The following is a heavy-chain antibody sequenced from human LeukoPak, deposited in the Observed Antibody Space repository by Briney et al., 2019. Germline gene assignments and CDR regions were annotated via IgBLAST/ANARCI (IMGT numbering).Heavy chain of an antibody. J-gene: IGHJ3*02. CDR3: TRETSNAFDI. V-gene: IGHV3-74*01. CDR2: IKSDGRTT. CDR1: GFTFNGYW. Sequence: GGSLRLSCAASGFTFNGYWMNWVRQAPGKGLVGVSCIKSDGRTTIYADSVKGRFTISRDNAKNTLYLQMNSLRAEDTAVYYCTRETSNAFDIWGQGTMVTVSS.